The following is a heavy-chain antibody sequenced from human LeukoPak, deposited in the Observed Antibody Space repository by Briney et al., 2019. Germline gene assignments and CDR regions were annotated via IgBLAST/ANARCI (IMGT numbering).Heavy chain of an antibody. D-gene: IGHD2-15*01. CDR1: GYTFTIYY. J-gene: IGHJ4*02. Sequence: ASVKVSCKASGYTFTIYYMHCVRQAPGQGLEWMGRINPSGGRTSYAQKCQCRVTMTRDKYTSTVYMEMSSLRAEDTAVYYCARYCSGWDPLSYWGQGTLVTVSS. CDR3: ARYCSGWDPLSY. V-gene: IGHV1-46*01. CDR2: INPSGGRT.